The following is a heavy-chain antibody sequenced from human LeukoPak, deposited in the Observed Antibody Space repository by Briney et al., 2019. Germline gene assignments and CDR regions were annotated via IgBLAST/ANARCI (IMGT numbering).Heavy chain of an antibody. CDR2: IYSDGTT. CDR3: ARDGLDSDC. J-gene: IGHJ4*02. V-gene: IGHV3-53*01. Sequence: GGSLRLSCAASGFTVSSNYMSWVRQAPGKGLKWVSDIYSDGTTYYADSVKGRFTISRDNSKNTLYLQMNSLRAEDTAVYYCARDGLDSDCWGQGTLVTVSS. CDR1: GFTVSSNY. D-gene: IGHD3/OR15-3a*01.